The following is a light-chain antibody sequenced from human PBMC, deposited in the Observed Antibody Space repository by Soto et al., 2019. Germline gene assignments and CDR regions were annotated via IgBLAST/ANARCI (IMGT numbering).Light chain of an antibody. CDR1: QNINTN. V-gene: IGKV3-15*01. CDR2: VAS. CDR3: QQYGNWPPLT. Sequence: VMTQSPATLSASPGERVTLSCRASQNINTNLVWYQHKPGQAPRVLLYVASSRARGVPARFSGSGSGTDFTLTISSLQSEDFAIYYCQQYGNWPPLTFGGGNKLGIK. J-gene: IGKJ4*01.